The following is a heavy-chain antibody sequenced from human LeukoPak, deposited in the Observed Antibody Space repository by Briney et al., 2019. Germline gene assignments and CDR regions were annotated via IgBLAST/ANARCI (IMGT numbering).Heavy chain of an antibody. CDR1: GFTFSSYA. CDR3: ARGEYDFWSGPGGYY. CDR2: ISGSASST. J-gene: IGHJ4*02. Sequence: GASLRLSCAASGFTFSSYAMSWVRQPPGKGLEWVSAISGSASSTYYVDSVKGRFTLSRDNSKNTLYLQMNSLRAEDTAVYYCARGEYDFWSGPGGYYWGQGTLVTVSS. D-gene: IGHD3-3*01. V-gene: IGHV3-23*01.